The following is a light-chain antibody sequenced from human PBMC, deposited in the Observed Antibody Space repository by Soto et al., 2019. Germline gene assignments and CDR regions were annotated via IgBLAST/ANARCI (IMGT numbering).Light chain of an antibody. J-gene: IGKJ3*01. CDR1: QDITNS. CDR3: QQYDNLPLT. V-gene: IGKV1-33*01. CDR2: DAS. Sequence: DIQMTQSPSSLSASVGDRVTITCQASQDITNSLNWYQQKPGKAPKVLIYDASILETGVPSRSSGSGSGTDFTFTISSLQPEDVATYYCQQYDNLPLTFGPGTTVDIE.